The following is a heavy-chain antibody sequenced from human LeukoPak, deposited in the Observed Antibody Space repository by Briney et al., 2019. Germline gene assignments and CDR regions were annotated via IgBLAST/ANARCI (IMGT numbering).Heavy chain of an antibody. CDR1: GYSFTSYW. V-gene: IGHV5-51*01. Sequence: GESLKISCQGSGYSFTSYWIGWVRPMPGKGLEWMGIIYPGDSDTRYSPSFQGQVTISADKSISTAYLQWSSLKASDTAMYYCARIGYYDSSGYYFFVYWGQGTLVTVSS. CDR2: IYPGDSDT. CDR3: ARIGYYDSSGYYFFVY. J-gene: IGHJ4*02. D-gene: IGHD3-22*01.